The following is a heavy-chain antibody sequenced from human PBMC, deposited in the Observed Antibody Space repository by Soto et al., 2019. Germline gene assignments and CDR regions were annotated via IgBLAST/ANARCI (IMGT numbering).Heavy chain of an antibody. D-gene: IGHD6-25*01. CDR1: GGSISSYY. J-gene: IGHJ6*02. CDR2: IYYSGST. CDR3: ASHSRHYYYGMDV. Sequence: QVQLQESGPGLVKPSETLSLTYTVSGGSISSYYWSWIRQPPGKGLEWIGYIYYSGSTNYNPSLKSRVTISVDTSKNQFSLKLSSVTAADTAVYYCASHSRHYYYGMDVWGQGTTVTVSS. V-gene: IGHV4-59*01.